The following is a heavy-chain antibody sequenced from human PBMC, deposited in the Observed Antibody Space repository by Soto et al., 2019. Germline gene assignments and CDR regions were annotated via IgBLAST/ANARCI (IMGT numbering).Heavy chain of an antibody. J-gene: IGHJ4*02. D-gene: IGHD2-15*01. V-gene: IGHV3-11*06. CDR1: GFTFSDYY. Sequence: GGSLRLSCAASGFTFSDYYMSWIRQAPGKGLEWVSYISGGASYAIYTDSVKGRFTISRNNAKSSLYLQMNSLRAEDTGIYYCARDSSVVPRPIDYWGQGTLVTVSS. CDR3: ARDSSVVPRPIDY. CDR2: ISGGASYA.